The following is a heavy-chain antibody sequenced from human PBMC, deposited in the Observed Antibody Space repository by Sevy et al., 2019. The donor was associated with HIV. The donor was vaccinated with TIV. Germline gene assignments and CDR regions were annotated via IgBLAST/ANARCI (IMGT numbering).Heavy chain of an antibody. V-gene: IGHV3-33*01. D-gene: IGHD3-3*01. CDR3: ARDRLGITISAEWGGGMDV. CDR1: GFTLSSYG. Sequence: GGSLRLSCVASGFTLSSYGMHWVRQAPGKGLEWVAVIRYDGSDKYYADSVKGRFTISRDNSKNTLYLQMKSLRAEDTAEYYCARDRLGITISAEWGGGMDVWSQGTTVTVSS. CDR2: IRYDGSDK. J-gene: IGHJ6*02.